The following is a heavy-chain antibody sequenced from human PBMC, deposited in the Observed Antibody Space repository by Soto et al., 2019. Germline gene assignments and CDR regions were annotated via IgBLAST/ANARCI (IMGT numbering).Heavy chain of an antibody. Sequence: ASVKVSCKVSGYTLTELSMHWVRQAPGKGLEWMGGFDPEDGETIYAQKFQGRVTMTEDTSTDTAYMELSSLRSEDTAVYYCASWAGFWSGYYLRQTANAFDIWGQGTMVTVSS. J-gene: IGHJ3*02. D-gene: IGHD3-3*01. CDR2: FDPEDGET. CDR3: ASWAGFWSGYYLRQTANAFDI. CDR1: GYTLTELS. V-gene: IGHV1-24*01.